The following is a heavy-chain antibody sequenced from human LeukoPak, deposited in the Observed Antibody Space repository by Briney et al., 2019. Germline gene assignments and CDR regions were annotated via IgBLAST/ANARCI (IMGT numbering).Heavy chain of an antibody. Sequence: TGGSLRLSCAASGFTFSSYFMNWVRQAPGKGLEWVSYISSSGSTIYYADSVKGRFTISRDNAKNSLYLQMNSLRAEDTAVYYCASSTYYYDSSAPMGAFDIWGQGTMVTVSS. V-gene: IGHV3-48*04. CDR2: ISSSGSTI. CDR3: ASSTYYYDSSAPMGAFDI. J-gene: IGHJ3*02. D-gene: IGHD3-22*01. CDR1: GFTFSSYF.